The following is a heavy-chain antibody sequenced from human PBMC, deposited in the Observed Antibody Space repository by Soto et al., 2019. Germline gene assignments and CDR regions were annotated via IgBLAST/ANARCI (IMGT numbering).Heavy chain of an antibody. Sequence: SETLSLTCTVSGGSISSGGYYWSWLRKHPGKGLEWIGYIYYSGSTYYTPSLKSRVTISVDTPKNHFSLKLSSVTAADTAVYYCARDSKGSWGVGGRTLDYGGQGTLVTVSS. D-gene: IGHD1-26*01. CDR3: ARDSKGSWGVGGRTLDY. V-gene: IGHV4-31*03. CDR1: GGSISSGGYY. J-gene: IGHJ4*02. CDR2: IYYSGST.